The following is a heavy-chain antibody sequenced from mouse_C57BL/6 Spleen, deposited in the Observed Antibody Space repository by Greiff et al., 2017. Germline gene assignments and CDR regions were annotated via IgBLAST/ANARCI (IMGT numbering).Heavy chain of an antibody. CDR1: GYTFTDYY. V-gene: IGHV1-26*01. D-gene: IGHD4-1*01. CDR3: ARSLRTGTFAY. J-gene: IGHJ3*01. Sequence: EVQLQQSGPELVKPGASVKISCKASGYTFTDYYMNWVKQSHGKSLEWIGDINPNNGGTSYNQKFKGKATLTVDKSSSTAYMELRSLTSEDSAVYYCARSLRTGTFAYWGQGTLVTVSA. CDR2: INPNNGGT.